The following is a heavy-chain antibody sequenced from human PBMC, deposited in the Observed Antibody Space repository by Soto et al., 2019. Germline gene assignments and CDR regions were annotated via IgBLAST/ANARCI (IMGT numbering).Heavy chain of an antibody. CDR3: AKENYGGNRENYYFDY. Sequence: PGGSLRLSCAASGFTFSSYGMHWVRQAPGKGLEWVAVISYDGSNKYYADSVKGRFTISRDNSKNTLYLQMNSLRAEDTAVYYCAKENYGGNRENYYFDYWGQGTLVTVSS. V-gene: IGHV3-30*18. D-gene: IGHD4-17*01. J-gene: IGHJ4*02. CDR2: ISYDGSNK. CDR1: GFTFSSYG.